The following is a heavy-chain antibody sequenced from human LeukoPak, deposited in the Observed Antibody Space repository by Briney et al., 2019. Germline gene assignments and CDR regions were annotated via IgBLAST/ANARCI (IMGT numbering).Heavy chain of an antibody. V-gene: IGHV3-23*01. J-gene: IGHJ4*02. Sequence: PGGSLRLACAAPGISLSKFALSWGRQGPGKGLEWVSSVNGGHYATNPHTVRGRFTISRDNSKNTLYLEMNRLGVDDTAVYYCGRDPNGDYVGAFEFWGQGTLVTVSS. D-gene: IGHD4-17*01. CDR2: VNGGHYAT. CDR3: GRDPNGDYVGAFEF. CDR1: GISLSKFA.